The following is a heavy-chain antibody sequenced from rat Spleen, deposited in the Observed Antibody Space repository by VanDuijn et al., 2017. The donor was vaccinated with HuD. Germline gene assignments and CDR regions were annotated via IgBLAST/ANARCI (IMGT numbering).Heavy chain of an antibody. D-gene: IGHD1-2*01. CDR2: ISYDGSST. Sequence: EVQLVESDGGLVQPGRSLKLSCAASGFTFSDYYMAWVRQAPTKGLEWVATISYDGSSTYYRDSVKGRFTISRDNAKSTLYLQMGSLRSEDTATYYCARRGYYSSYIYGYWYFDFWGPGTMVTVSS. V-gene: IGHV5-29*01. CDR3: ARRGYYSSYIYGYWYFDF. CDR1: GFTFSDYY. J-gene: IGHJ1*01.